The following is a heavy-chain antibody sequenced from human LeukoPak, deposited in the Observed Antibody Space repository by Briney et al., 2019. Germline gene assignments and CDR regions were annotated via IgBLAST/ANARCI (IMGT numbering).Heavy chain of an antibody. CDR1: GFTFSSYA. Sequence: GGSLRLSCAASGFTFSSYAMSWVRQAPGKGLEWVSAISGSGGSTYYADSVKGRFTISRDNSKNTLYLQMNSLRAEDTAVYYCAKGPSDCSSTSCYGVYYYYGMDVWGQGTTVTASS. CDR2: ISGSGGST. J-gene: IGHJ6*02. D-gene: IGHD2-2*01. V-gene: IGHV3-23*01. CDR3: AKGPSDCSSTSCYGVYYYYGMDV.